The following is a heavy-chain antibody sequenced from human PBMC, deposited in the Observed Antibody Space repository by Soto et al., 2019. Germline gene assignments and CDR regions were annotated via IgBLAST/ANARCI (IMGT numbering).Heavy chain of an antibody. D-gene: IGHD3-9*01. Sequence: QVQLVESGGGVVQPGGSLRVSCAASGFTFRVYGMHWVRQAPGKGPEWLAVISADGNNEHYADPVKGRFTISRDNSKNMVFLQMNSLRGEDTAVYYCAKTIDSFSGNSRGRGGLRENWGQGTLVTVSS. J-gene: IGHJ4*02. CDR1: GFTFRVYG. CDR3: AKTIDSFSGNSRGRGGLREN. CDR2: ISADGNNE. V-gene: IGHV3-30*18.